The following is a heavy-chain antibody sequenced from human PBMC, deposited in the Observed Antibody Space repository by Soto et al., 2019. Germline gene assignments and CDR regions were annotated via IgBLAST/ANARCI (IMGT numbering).Heavy chain of an antibody. CDR1: GYTFSDYV. D-gene: IGHD1-26*01. V-gene: IGHV1-18*01. CDR2: ISASNGDS. Sequence: QVQLVQSGAEVKKPGASVRVSCKTSGYTFSDYVISWVRQAPGQGLEWVGWISASNGDSNFAQKVQGRVTLTTDTSTSTAYMETRGLRFDDTAVYFCARAATTTEKYYYYMDVWGKGTTVTVSS. CDR3: ARAATTTEKYYYYMDV. J-gene: IGHJ6*03.